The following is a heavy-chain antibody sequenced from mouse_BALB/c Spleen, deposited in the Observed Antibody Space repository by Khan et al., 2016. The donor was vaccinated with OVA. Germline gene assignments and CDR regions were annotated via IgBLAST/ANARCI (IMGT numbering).Heavy chain of an antibody. CDR2: INPSTDYT. J-gene: IGHJ2*01. CDR1: GYTFPNYW. D-gene: IGHD1-1*01. CDR3: TRLGYSYGSTFVY. Sequence: QVQLKESGAELAKPGASVKMSCKASGYTFPNYWMHWVKQGPGPGLEWIGYINPSTDYTEYNQRFKDKATLTADKSSSTAYLQLSSLTSEDAAVYYCTRLGYSYGSTFVYWGQGTTLTVSS. V-gene: IGHV1-7*01.